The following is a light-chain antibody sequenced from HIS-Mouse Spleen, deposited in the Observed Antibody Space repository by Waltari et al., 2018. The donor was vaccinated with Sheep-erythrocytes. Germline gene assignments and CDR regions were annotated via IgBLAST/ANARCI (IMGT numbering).Light chain of an antibody. V-gene: IGLV2-11*01. CDR1: RSDVGGYNY. J-gene: IGLJ1*01. Sequence: QSALTQPRSVSGPPGQSVTISCTGTRSDVGGYNYVSWYQQYPGKAPKLMIYDVSKRPSGVPDRFSGSKSGNTASLTISGLQAEDEADYYCCSYAGSYNHVFATGTKVTVL. CDR2: DVS. CDR3: CSYAGSYNHV.